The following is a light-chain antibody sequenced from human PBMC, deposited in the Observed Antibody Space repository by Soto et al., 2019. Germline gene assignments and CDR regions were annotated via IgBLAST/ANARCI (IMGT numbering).Light chain of an antibody. Sequence: DIQMTQSPSSVSASVGDRVTITCRASQGISNWLAWYQQQPGRAPKLLIYGAYTLQTGVPSRFRGGGSGTHFTLIISSLQPEDFATYYCQQTNTFYPLTFGGGTRVEIK. CDR1: QGISNW. CDR3: QQTNTFYPLT. CDR2: GAY. J-gene: IGKJ4*01. V-gene: IGKV1-12*01.